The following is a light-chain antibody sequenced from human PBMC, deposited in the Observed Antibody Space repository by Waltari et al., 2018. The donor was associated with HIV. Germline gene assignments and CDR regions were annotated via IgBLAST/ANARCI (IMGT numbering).Light chain of an antibody. CDR3: QQYYTPGPT. CDR1: QSVLYSSNNKNY. Sequence: DIVMTQSPDSLAVSLGERATINCKSSQSVLYSSNNKNYLAWYQQKPGQPPKLLIYWASTRESGVPDRFSGSGSGTNFSLTISALQSDDVALYYCQQYYTPGPTFGGGTKVEIK. CDR2: WAS. V-gene: IGKV4-1*01. J-gene: IGKJ4*01.